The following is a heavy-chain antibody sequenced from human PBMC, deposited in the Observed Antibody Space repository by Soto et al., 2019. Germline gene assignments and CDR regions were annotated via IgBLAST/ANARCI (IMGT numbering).Heavy chain of an antibody. Sequence: QVQLVESGGGVVQPGRSLRLSCAASGFTFSSYGMHWVRQAPGKGLEWVAVIWYDGSNKYYADSVKGRFTISRDNSKNMLYLQMNSLRAEDTAVYYCARDLGAAKPGYYYYGMDVWGQGTTVTVSS. CDR1: GFTFSSYG. V-gene: IGHV3-33*01. CDR3: ARDLGAAKPGYYYYGMDV. CDR2: IWYDGSNK. J-gene: IGHJ6*02. D-gene: IGHD6-13*01.